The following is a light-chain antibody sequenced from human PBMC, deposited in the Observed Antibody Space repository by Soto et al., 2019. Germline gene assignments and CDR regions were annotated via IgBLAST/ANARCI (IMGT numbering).Light chain of an antibody. CDR2: EVT. CDR1: SSDIGAYPS. CDR3: SSFAASDNVL. J-gene: IGLJ2*01. V-gene: IGLV2-8*01. Sequence: QSALTQPPSASGSPGQSVTISCTGTSSDIGAYPSVSWYQQHPGKAPKLMIYEVTKRPSGVPDRFSGSKSGNTASLTVSGLQTEDEADYYCSSFAASDNVLFGGGTKLTVL.